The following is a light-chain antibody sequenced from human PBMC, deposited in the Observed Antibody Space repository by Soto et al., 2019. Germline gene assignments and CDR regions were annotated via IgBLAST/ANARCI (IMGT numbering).Light chain of an antibody. CDR2: DTS. V-gene: IGKV1-5*01. CDR3: QQYSTFPWA. CDR1: QIISSW. Sequence: DIQMTQYPSTLSASVGDRVTITCRASQIISSWLAWYQQKPGKAPKLLVFDTSTLKSGVPSRFSGSASGTEFTLTISSLQPDDFATYYCQQYSTFPWAFGQGTRVEIK. J-gene: IGKJ1*01.